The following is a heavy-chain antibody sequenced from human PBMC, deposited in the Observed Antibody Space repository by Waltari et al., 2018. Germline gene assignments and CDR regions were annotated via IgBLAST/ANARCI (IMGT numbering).Heavy chain of an antibody. CDR2: IYTSGST. V-gene: IGHV4-61*02. D-gene: IGHD6-13*01. Sequence: QVQLQESGPGLVKPSQTLSLTCTVSGGSISSGSYYWSWIRQPAGKGLEWIGRIYTSGSTNYNPSLKSRVTISVDTSKNQFSLKLSSVTAADTAVYYCAGGMIAAAGNPFDYWGQGTLVTVSS. CDR1: GGSISSGSYY. CDR3: AGGMIAAAGNPFDY. J-gene: IGHJ4*02.